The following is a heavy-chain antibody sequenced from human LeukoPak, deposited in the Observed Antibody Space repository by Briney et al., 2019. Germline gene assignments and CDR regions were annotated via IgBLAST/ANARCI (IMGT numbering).Heavy chain of an antibody. Sequence: PGKSLRLSCAASGFTFSSYVMHWVRQAPGKGLEWVAVTSYDGSNKYYADSVKGRFTISRDNSKNTLFLQMNSLRAEDTAVYFCAREVSGSGSLMIDCWGQGTLVIVSS. D-gene: IGHD3-10*01. CDR3: AREVSGSGSLMIDC. J-gene: IGHJ4*02. V-gene: IGHV3-30*04. CDR2: TSYDGSNK. CDR1: GFTFSSYV.